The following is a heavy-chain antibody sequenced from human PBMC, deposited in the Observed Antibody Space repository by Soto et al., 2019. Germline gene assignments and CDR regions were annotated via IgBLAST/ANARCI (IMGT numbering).Heavy chain of an antibody. D-gene: IGHD6-13*01. J-gene: IGHJ4*02. V-gene: IGHV2-5*02. CDR1: GFSLRTSGVG. CDR2: IYWDDDK. CDR3: ALPREAGTIDY. Sequence: QITFKESGPTLVKPTQTLALTCTVSGFSLRTSGVGMGWIRQPPGKALDWLALIYWDDDKRYSPSLKSRLTITKDTSKNQVVLTMTNMEGVDTATYYCALPREAGTIDYWGQGTLVTVS.